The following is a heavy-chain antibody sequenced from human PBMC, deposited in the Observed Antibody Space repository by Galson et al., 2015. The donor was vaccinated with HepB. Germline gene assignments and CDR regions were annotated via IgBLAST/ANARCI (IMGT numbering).Heavy chain of an antibody. J-gene: IGHJ5*02. CDR3: ARDVRVLWFGELSGWFDP. Sequence: ETLSLTCTVSGGSISSYYWSRIRQPPGKGLEWIGYIYYSGSTNYSPSLKSRVTISVDTSKNRFSLKLSSVTAADTAVYYCARDVRVLWFGELSGWFDPWGQGTLVTVSS. V-gene: IGHV4-59*01. CDR1: GGSISSYY. D-gene: IGHD3-10*01. CDR2: IYYSGST.